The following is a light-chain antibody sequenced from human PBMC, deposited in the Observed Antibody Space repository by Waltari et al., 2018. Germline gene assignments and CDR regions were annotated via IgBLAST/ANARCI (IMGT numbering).Light chain of an antibody. CDR2: GVS. Sequence: QSALTQPASVSGSPGQAITISCTGTSTNVGGYNLVSWYRQYPGKAPALMIFGVSERPSGISTRLSGSKSGNTATLTISGLQAEDEADYYCLSYSGRSDYVFGTGTRV. V-gene: IGLV2-23*02. J-gene: IGLJ1*01. CDR3: LSYSGRSDYV. CDR1: STNVGGYNL.